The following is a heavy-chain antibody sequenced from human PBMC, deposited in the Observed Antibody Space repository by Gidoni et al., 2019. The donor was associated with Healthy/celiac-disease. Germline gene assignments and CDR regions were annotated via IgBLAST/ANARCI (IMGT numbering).Heavy chain of an antibody. CDR3: AKGPHDSSSWTEDYYYGMDV. V-gene: IGHV3-23*04. CDR2: ISGSGGST. D-gene: IGHD6-13*01. Sequence: EVQLVESGGGLVQPGGSLRLSCAASGFTFSSYAMSWVRQAPGKGLEWVSAISGSGGSTYYADSVKGRFTISRDNSKNTLYLQMNSLRAEDTAVYYCAKGPHDSSSWTEDYYYGMDVWGQGTTVTVSS. CDR1: GFTFSSYA. J-gene: IGHJ6*02.